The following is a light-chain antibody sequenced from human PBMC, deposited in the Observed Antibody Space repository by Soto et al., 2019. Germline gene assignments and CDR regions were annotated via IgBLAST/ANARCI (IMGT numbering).Light chain of an antibody. CDR2: EVR. CDR3: TSFISSSSLL. V-gene: IGLV2-14*01. J-gene: IGLJ2*01. CDR1: SSDVGTYNY. Sequence: SALTQPASVSGSPGQSITISCTGTSSDVGTYNYVSWYRQHPGKAPKLIIYEVRNRPSGISNRFSGSKSGNTASLTISGLQAEDEADYYCTSFISSSSLLFGGGTKVTVL.